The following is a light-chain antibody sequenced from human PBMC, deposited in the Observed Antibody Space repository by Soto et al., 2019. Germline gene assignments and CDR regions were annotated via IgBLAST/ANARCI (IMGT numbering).Light chain of an antibody. Sequence: EIVLTQSPATLSLSPGERATLSCRASQSISYNLAWYQQKSGQAPRLLIYDASNRATGVPARFSGSGSGTDFTLTISSLEPEDFAVYYCHRYGSSPTFGQGTRLEIK. CDR1: QSISYN. CDR2: DAS. J-gene: IGKJ2*01. CDR3: HRYGSSPT. V-gene: IGKV3-11*01.